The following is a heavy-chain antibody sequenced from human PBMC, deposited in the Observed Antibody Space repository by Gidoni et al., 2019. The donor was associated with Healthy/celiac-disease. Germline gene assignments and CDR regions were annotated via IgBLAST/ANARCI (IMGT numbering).Heavy chain of an antibody. D-gene: IGHD5-18*01. Sequence: QVQLQQCGAGLLKPSATLPLTCAVYGGSSSGYYWSWIRQPPAKGLEGIGEIKHSGSTNYNPSIQSRVTISVETSKNQFSLKLSSVTAADTAVYYCARKGRQLWLRRGWFDPWGQGTLVTVSS. J-gene: IGHJ5*02. V-gene: IGHV4-34*01. CDR1: GGSSSGYY. CDR3: ARKGRQLWLRRGWFDP. CDR2: IKHSGST.